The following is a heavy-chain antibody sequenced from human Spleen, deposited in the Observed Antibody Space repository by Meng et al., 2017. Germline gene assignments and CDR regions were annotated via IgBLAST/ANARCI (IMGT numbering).Heavy chain of an antibody. V-gene: IGHV4-38-2*01. J-gene: IGHJ5*02. CDR1: GYSISSGYY. CDR2: VYHSGTT. D-gene: IGHD1-26*01. CDR3: SETTTESWYSYMWKRFDP. Sequence: SETLSLTCAVSGYSISSGYYWGWIRQPPGKGLEWIGSVYHSGTTYYNPSLKSRVTISVDTSKNQFSLKLSSVTAADTAVYFWSETTTESWYSYMWKRFDPWGQGIRVTVSS.